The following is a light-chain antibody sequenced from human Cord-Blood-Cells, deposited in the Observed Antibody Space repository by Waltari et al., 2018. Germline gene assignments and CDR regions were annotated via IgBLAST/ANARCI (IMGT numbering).Light chain of an antibody. J-gene: IGLJ3*02. CDR1: STNIGSNY. CDR2: RNN. CDR3: AAWDDSLSGWV. Sequence: QSVLTQPPSASGPPAQMVTISCSGSSTNIGSNYVYWYQQLPGTAPKLLIYRNNQRPSGFPDRFSGSKSGTSASLAISGLRSEDEADYYCAAWDDSLSGWVFGGGTKLTVL. V-gene: IGLV1-47*01.